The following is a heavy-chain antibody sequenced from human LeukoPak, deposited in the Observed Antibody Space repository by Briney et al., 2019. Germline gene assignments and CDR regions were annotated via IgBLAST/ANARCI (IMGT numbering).Heavy chain of an antibody. J-gene: IGHJ4*02. CDR3: ALSAPDYGSGSQPVYYFDY. V-gene: IGHV5-51*01. D-gene: IGHD3-10*01. CDR1: GYSFTSYW. CDR2: IYPGDSDT. Sequence: GESLKISCKGSGYSFTSYWIGWVRQMPGKGLEWMGIIYPGDSDTRYSPSFQGQVTISADKSISTAYLQWSSLKASDTAMYSCALSAPDYGSGSQPVYYFDYWGQGTLVTVSS.